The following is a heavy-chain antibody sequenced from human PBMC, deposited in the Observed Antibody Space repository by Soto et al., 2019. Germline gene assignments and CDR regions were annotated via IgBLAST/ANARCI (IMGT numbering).Heavy chain of an antibody. Sequence: EVQLVESGGGLVQPGRSLRLSCAASGFTFDDYAMHWVRQRLGRGLEWVSGITWNSDEIGYPDSVKGRFSISRDNAKKYLYLQMNSLRPDDTALYYCAASRGFDSSGYSGYYYGMDVWGQGTTVTVSS. V-gene: IGHV3-9*01. D-gene: IGHD3-22*01. CDR1: GFTFDDYA. CDR2: ITWNSDEI. J-gene: IGHJ6*02. CDR3: AASRGFDSSGYSGYYYGMDV.